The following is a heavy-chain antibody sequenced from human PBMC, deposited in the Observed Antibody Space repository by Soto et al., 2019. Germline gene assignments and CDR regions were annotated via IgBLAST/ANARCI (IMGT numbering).Heavy chain of an antibody. Sequence: GGSLRLSCAASGFISSDYYMTWIRQAPGKGLEWLSCSSNRDRSTYYADSVKDRFVVSKDNAKNLVYLQMNSLRAEDTAVYFCARAWKIEKFGVISMSKGLDVWGQGTTVTVSS. V-gene: IGHV3-11*01. CDR3: ARAWKIEKFGVISMSKGLDV. D-gene: IGHD3-3*01. CDR2: SSNRDRST. J-gene: IGHJ6*02. CDR1: GFISSDYY.